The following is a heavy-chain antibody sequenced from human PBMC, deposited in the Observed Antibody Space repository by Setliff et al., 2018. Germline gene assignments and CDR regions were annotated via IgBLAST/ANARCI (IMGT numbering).Heavy chain of an antibody. CDR3: ARAGPTVTFFRVLVISWWDP. V-gene: IGHV4-61*09. Sequence: SETLSLPCTVSGDSISSGSYYWTWIRQPAGKGLEWIGHFHTGGSTNYNRSLRSRVSISVDTSKNQFSLKLSSVTAADTATYYCARAGPTVTFFRVLVISWWDPWGQGSLVTVS. J-gene: IGHJ5*02. CDR1: GDSISSGSYY. D-gene: IGHD3-3*01. CDR2: FHTGGST.